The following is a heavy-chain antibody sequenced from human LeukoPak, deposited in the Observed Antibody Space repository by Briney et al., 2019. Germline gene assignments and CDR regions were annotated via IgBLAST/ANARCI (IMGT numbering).Heavy chain of an antibody. CDR2: ISDSGGST. V-gene: IGHV3-64D*09. Sequence: GGSLRLSCSASGFPFSSYAMHWVRQAPGKGLEYVSAISDSGGSTYYADSVKGRFTISRDNSKNTLYLQMSSLRAEDTAVYYCARGDSSSWYFPWGQGTLVTVSS. J-gene: IGHJ4*02. CDR3: ARGDSSSWYFP. CDR1: GFPFSSYA. D-gene: IGHD6-13*01.